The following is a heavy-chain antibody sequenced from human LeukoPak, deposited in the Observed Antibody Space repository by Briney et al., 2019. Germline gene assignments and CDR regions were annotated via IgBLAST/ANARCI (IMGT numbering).Heavy chain of an antibody. CDR3: ARFGVPAAIFDY. J-gene: IGHJ4*02. CDR2: IYYSGST. Sequence: PSETLSLTCTVSGGSISSYYWSWIRQPPGTGLEWIGYIYYSGSTNYNPSLKSRVTISVDTSKNQFSLKLSSVTAADTAVYYCARFGVPAAIFDYWGQGTLVTVSS. V-gene: IGHV4-59*01. D-gene: IGHD2-2*01. CDR1: GGSISSYY.